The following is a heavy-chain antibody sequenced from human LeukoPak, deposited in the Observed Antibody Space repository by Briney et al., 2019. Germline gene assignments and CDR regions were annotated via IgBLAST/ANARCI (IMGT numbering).Heavy chain of an antibody. V-gene: IGHV1-18*01. Sequence: ASVKVSCKASGYTFTDFGISWVRQAPGQGLEWMGWISAYNGNKNYAQKFQGRVTMTTDTSTSTAYMELTSLRSDDTAMYYCTRDLGVDTTMIFFDYWGQGTLVTVSS. CDR3: TRDLGVDTTMIFFDY. CDR1: GYTFTDFG. D-gene: IGHD5-18*01. J-gene: IGHJ4*02. CDR2: ISAYNGNK.